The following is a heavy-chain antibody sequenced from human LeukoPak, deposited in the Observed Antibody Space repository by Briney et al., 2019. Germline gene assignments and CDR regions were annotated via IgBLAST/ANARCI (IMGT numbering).Heavy chain of an antibody. CDR3: AREAGKVRGYYYYYGMDV. J-gene: IGHJ6*02. D-gene: IGHD3-10*01. CDR2: ISSSGSTI. V-gene: IGHV3-11*01. Sequence: PGGSLRLSCAASGFTFSDYYMSWIRQAPGKGLEWVSYISSSGSTIYYADSVKGRFTISRDNAKNSLYLQMNSLRAEDTAVYYCAREAGKVRGYYYYYGMDVWGQGTTVTVSS. CDR1: GFTFSDYY.